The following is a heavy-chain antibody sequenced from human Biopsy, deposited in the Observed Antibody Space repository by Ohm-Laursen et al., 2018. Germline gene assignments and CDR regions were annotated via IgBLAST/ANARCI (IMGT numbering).Heavy chain of an antibody. CDR3: AREAIGYQLPCDD. Sequence: SSVTVSCKAPTGTFNSYGIIWVRQAPGQGLEWMGRIIPILRTTAYAQTFLGRVTITADSPTSTVDMELTSLTSDDTAEYFCAREAIGYQLPCDDWGQGTLVTVSS. J-gene: IGHJ4*02. D-gene: IGHD2-2*01. CDR2: IIPILRTT. CDR1: TGTFNSYG. V-gene: IGHV1-69*11.